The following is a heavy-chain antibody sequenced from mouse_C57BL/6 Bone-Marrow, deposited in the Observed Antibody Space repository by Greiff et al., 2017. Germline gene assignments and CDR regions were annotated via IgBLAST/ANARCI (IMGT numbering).Heavy chain of an antibody. Sequence: VQLHQSGAELVKPGASVKMSCKASGYTFTSYWITWVKQRPGQGLEWIGDIYPTSGRTNYNEKFKSKAILTVDTSSNTAYMQLSSLTSEDSAVFYGARSGPLGRSFDYWGQGTTLTVSS. D-gene: IGHD4-1*01. CDR2: IYPTSGRT. CDR3: ARSGPLGRSFDY. J-gene: IGHJ2*01. CDR1: GYTFTSYW. V-gene: IGHV1-55*01.